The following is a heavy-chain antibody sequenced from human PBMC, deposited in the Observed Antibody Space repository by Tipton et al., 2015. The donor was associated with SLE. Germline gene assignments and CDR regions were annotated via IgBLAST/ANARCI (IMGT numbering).Heavy chain of an antibody. CDR2: IKQDGSEK. CDR1: GFAFSSYW. CDR3: ARDLSGTYYAGDAFDV. Sequence: SLRLSCEASGFAFSSYWMTWVRQAPGKGPEWVATIKQDGSEKFYMDSVKGRLTISRDNAKNSLYLQMDSLRDEDTAVYYCARDLSGTYYAGDAFDVWGQGTMVTVSS. D-gene: IGHD1-26*01. J-gene: IGHJ3*01. V-gene: IGHV3-7*01.